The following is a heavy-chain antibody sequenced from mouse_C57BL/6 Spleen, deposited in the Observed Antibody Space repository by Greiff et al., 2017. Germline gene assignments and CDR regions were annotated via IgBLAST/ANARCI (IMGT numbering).Heavy chain of an antibody. CDR1: GFTFSDYG. CDR3: ESWTSRLHLCSLDY. D-gene: IGHD6-2*01. J-gene: IGHJ4*01. V-gene: IGHV5-17*01. CDR2: ISSGSSTI. Sequence: EVHLVESGGGLVKPGGSLKLSCAASGFTFSDYGMHWVRQTPEKGLEWVAYISSGSSTIYYADTVKGRFTISRDNAKNTLCLQITSLRSEDTEMYYCESWTSRLHLCSLDYWGKGTSVTVSS.